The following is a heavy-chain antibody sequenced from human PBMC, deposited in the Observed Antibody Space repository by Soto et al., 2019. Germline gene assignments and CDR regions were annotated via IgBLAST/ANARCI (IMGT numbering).Heavy chain of an antibody. J-gene: IGHJ5*02. D-gene: IGHD3-10*01. CDR3: AXDGXITATCAGGGNWFDP. CDR2: INPSGGRT. CDR1: GYAFTTYF. Sequence: QVQLVQSGAEVKKPGASVKVSCKASGYAFTTYFMHWVRQAPGQGLEWLGIINPSGGRTTYAQNFQGRVTMTRDTSTNTVYMELSXLRSDDTAVYYCAXDGXITATCAGGGNWFDPWGQGTPVTVSS. V-gene: IGHV1-46*01.